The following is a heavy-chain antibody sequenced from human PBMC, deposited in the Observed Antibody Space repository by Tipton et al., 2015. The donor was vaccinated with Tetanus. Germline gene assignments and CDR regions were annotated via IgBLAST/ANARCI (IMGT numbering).Heavy chain of an antibody. CDR3: VRSSPIRVADKWGVDWFDP. J-gene: IGHJ5*02. CDR1: GGSISNGDYY. D-gene: IGHD6-19*01. V-gene: IGHV4-39*07. CDR2: IYFSGTT. Sequence: TLSLTCAVSGGSISNGDYYWAWIRQPPGKGLEWIGSIYFSGTTYYNPSLESRVTMSVDTSNNQFSLRLNSVTAADTAMYYCVRSSPIRVADKWGVDWFDPWGQGTLVTVSS.